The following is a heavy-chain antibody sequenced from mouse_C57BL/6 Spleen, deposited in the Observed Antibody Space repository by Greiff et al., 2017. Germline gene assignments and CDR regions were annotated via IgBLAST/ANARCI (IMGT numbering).Heavy chain of an antibody. V-gene: IGHV5-4*01. D-gene: IGHD4-1*01. CDR1: GFTFSSYA. J-gene: IGHJ4*01. CDR3: ARETGTFYAMDY. CDR2: ISDGGSYT. Sequence: EVMLVESGGGLVKPGGSLKLSCAASGFTFSSYAMSWVRQTPEKRLEWVATISDGGSYTYYPDNVKGRFTISRDNAKNNLYLQMSHLKSEDTAMYYCARETGTFYAMDYWGQGTSVTVSS.